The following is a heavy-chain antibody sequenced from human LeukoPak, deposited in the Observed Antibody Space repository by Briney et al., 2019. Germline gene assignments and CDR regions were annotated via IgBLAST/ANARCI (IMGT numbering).Heavy chain of an antibody. Sequence: GGSLRLSCAASGFTFSDHYMDWVRQAPGKGLEWVGLARKKANSYSTEYAASVKGRFTISRDDSKNALYLQMDSLKTEDTAVYYCVRVGTTHYLDYWGRGTLVTVSS. D-gene: IGHD4-17*01. V-gene: IGHV3-72*01. CDR3: VRVGTTHYLDY. CDR2: ARKKANSYST. CDR1: GFTFSDHY. J-gene: IGHJ4*02.